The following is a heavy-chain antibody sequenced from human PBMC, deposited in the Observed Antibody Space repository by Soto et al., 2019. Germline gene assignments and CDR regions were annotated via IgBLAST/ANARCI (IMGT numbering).Heavy chain of an antibody. Sequence: QVQLVESGGGVVQPGRSLRLSCAASEFTFSTNGMHWVHQATGKGLEWVAVISYEGSNKYYADSVKGRFTISRDNSKNTLYLQMNSLRAEDTAVYYCAKAGYSGYVDYYGMDVWGQGTTVTVSS. V-gene: IGHV3-30*18. J-gene: IGHJ6*02. CDR1: EFTFSTNG. CDR3: AKAGYSGYVDYYGMDV. CDR2: ISYEGSNK. D-gene: IGHD5-12*01.